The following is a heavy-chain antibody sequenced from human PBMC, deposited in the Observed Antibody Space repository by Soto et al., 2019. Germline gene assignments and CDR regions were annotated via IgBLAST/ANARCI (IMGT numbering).Heavy chain of an antibody. J-gene: IGHJ5*02. CDR1: GFTFSSYA. D-gene: IGHD1-1*01. CDR2: ISYDGSNK. Sequence: GGSLRLSCAASGFTFSSYAMHWVRQAPGKGLEWVAVISYDGSNKYYADSVKGRFTISRDNSKNTLYLQMNSLRAEDTAVYYCARERPSWNNHPSSWFDPWGQGTLVTVSS. V-gene: IGHV3-30-3*01. CDR3: ARERPSWNNHPSSWFDP.